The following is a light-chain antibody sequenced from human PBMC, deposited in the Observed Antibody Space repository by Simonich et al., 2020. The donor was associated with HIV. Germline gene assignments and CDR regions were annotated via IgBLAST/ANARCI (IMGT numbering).Light chain of an antibody. CDR1: HSDVGGYNY. Sequence: QSALTQPASVSGSPGQSITISCTGTHSDVGGYNYVSWYQQHPGKAPKLMIYDVSKRPSGVSSRFSGSKSGNTASLTISGLQAEDEADYYCISYTSTSTLVFGGGTKLTVL. V-gene: IGLV2-14*01. CDR3: ISYTSTSTLV. CDR2: DVS. J-gene: IGLJ3*02.